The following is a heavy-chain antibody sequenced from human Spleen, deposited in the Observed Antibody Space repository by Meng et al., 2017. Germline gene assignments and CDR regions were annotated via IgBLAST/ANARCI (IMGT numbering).Heavy chain of an antibody. CDR3: ARGKGYSSGWTDWYFDL. Sequence: QVQLLESGPGLVKPSQTLSLTCTVSGGSISSDVYYWNWIRQHPGKGLEWIGYIYYSVGTYYNPSLKSRVTISIDTSKNHFSLRLTSVTAADTAVYYCARGKGYSSGWTDWYFDLWGRGTLVTVSS. CDR2: IYYSVGT. V-gene: IGHV4-31*03. J-gene: IGHJ2*01. CDR1: GGSISSDVYY. D-gene: IGHD6-19*01.